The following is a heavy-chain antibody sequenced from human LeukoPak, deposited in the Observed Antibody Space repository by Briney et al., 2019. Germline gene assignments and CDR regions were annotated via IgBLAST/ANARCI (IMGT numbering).Heavy chain of an antibody. V-gene: IGHV3-21*01. D-gene: IGHD5-12*01. CDR2: ISSSSSYI. CDR3: ARDLVATYTIDY. Sequence: GGSPRLSCAASGFTFSSYSMNWVRQAPGKGLEWVSSISSSSSYIYYADSVKGRFTISRDNAKNSLYLQMNSLRAEDTAVYYCARDLVATYTIDYWGQGTLVTVSS. CDR1: GFTFSSYS. J-gene: IGHJ4*02.